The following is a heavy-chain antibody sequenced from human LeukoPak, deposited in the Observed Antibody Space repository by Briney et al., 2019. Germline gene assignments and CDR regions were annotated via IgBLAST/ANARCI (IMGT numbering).Heavy chain of an antibody. V-gene: IGHV3-NL1*01. D-gene: IGHD1-1*01. CDR3: AKTGTTRVDWFDP. CDR1: GFTFSSYG. CDR2: ISGGGGST. Sequence: EAGGSLRLSCAASGFTFSSYGMHWVRQAPGKGLEGVAVISGGGGSTYYADSVKGRFTISRDNSKNTLYLQMNSLRAEDTAVYYCAKTGTTRVDWFDPWGQGTLVTVSS. J-gene: IGHJ5*02.